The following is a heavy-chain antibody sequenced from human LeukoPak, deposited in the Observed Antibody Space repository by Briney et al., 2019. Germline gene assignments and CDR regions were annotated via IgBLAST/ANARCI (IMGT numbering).Heavy chain of an antibody. D-gene: IGHD6-19*01. J-gene: IGHJ6*02. CDR2: ISAYNGNT. V-gene: IGHV1-18*01. CDR3: ARGYSSGWSTIYYYYGMDV. CDR1: GYTFTSYG. Sequence: ASVKVSCKASGYTFTSYGISWVRQAPGQGLEWMGWISAYNGNTNYAQKLQGRVTMTTDTSPSTAYMELRSLRSDDTAVYYCARGYSSGWSTIYYYYGMDVWGQGTTVTVSS.